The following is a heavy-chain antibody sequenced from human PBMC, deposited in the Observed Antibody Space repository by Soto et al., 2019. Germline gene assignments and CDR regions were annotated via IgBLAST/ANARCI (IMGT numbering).Heavy chain of an antibody. CDR1: GYTFTGYY. D-gene: IGHD3-10*01. V-gene: IGHV1-2*04. CDR2: INPNSGGT. CDR3: ASTNYTPSVKSRVTISVDTSKNQFSLKLSSVTAADTAVYYCARHTKIVVVPAATGVSFAYYYYYMDV. Sequence: GASVKVSCKASGYTFTGYYMHWVRQAPGQGLEWMGWINPNSGGTNYAQKFQGWVTMTRDTSISTAYMELSRLGSDDTAVYYCASTNYTPSVKSRVTISVDTSKNQFSLKLSSVTAADTAVYYCARHTKIVVVPAATGVSFAYYYYYMDVWGKGTTVTVSS. J-gene: IGHJ6*03.